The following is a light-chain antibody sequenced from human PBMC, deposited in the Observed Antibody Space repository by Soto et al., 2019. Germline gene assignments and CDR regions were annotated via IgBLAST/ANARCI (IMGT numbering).Light chain of an antibody. V-gene: IGLV1-40*01. CDR1: SSNFGSGYD. CDR3: QTYDTSLSAYV. Sequence: QSALAQPPSVSGAPGQRVTISCTGSSSNFGSGYDVQWYQQLPGRAPNFLISGNNDRPSGLPDRFSASKSGTSASLAITGLQAEDEADYYCQTYDTSLSAYVSGTGTKVTVL. CDR2: GNN. J-gene: IGLJ1*01.